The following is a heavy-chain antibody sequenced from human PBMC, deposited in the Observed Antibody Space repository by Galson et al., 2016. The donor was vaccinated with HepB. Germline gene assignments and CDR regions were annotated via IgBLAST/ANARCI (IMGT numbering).Heavy chain of an antibody. J-gene: IGHJ6*02. V-gene: IGHV1-18*01. D-gene: IGHD2-2*01. Sequence: SVKVSCKASGYTFTSYGISWVRQAPGQGLEWMGWINPYNGNTNYAQKLQGRVTMTTDTSPSTAYMELRSLRSDDTAVYYCARDPRKTRCQLLEVYYYYYGIDVWGQGTTVTVSS. CDR3: ARDPRKTRCQLLEVYYYYYGIDV. CDR1: GYTFTSYG. CDR2: INPYNGNT.